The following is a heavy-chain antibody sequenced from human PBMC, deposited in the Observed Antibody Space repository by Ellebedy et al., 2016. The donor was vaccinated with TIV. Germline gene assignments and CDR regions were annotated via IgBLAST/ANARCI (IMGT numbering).Heavy chain of an antibody. CDR2: IKQDGSEK. CDR1: GFTFSSYW. CDR3: ARDLLGYGMDV. J-gene: IGHJ6*02. V-gene: IGHV3-7*03. Sequence: GESLKISXAASGFTFSSYWMSWVRQAPGKGLEWVANIKQDGSEKYYVDSVKGRFTISRDNAKNSLYLQMNSLRAEDTAVYYCARDLLGYGMDVWGQGTTVTVSS. D-gene: IGHD3-10*01.